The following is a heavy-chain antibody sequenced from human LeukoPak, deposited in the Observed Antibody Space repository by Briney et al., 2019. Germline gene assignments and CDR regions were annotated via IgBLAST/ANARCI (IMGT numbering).Heavy chain of an antibody. J-gene: IGHJ4*02. CDR2: IKSKSDGGTT. CDR1: GFAFSSAW. V-gene: IGHV3-15*01. CDR3: ATDAAQAR. Sequence: GGSLRLSCAASGFAFSSAWMSWVRQAPGKGLEWVGRIKSKSDGGTTDYAAPVKGRFTVSRDDSKNTLFLQMNSLKTEDTAVYYCATDAAQARWGQGTLVPVSS. D-gene: IGHD6-6*01.